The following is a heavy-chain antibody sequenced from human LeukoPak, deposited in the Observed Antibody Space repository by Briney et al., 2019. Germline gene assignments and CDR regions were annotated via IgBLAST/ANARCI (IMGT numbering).Heavy chain of an antibody. CDR3: ARAAITTEAWYFDL. J-gene: IGHJ2*01. Sequence: SETLSLTCTVSGGSISSYYWSWIRQPPGKGLEWIGYIYYSGSTNYNPSLKSRVTISVDTSKNQFSLKLSSVTAADTAVYYCARAAITTEAWYFDLWGRGTLVTVSS. D-gene: IGHD5-12*01. CDR1: GGSISSYY. CDR2: IYYSGST. V-gene: IGHV4-59*01.